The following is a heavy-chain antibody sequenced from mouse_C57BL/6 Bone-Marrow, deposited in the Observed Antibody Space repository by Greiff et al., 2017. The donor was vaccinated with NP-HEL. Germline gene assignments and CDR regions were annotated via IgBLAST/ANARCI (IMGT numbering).Heavy chain of an antibody. Sequence: VQLQQPGAELVKPGASVKLSCKASGYTFTSYLMHWVKQRPGRGLEWIGGIDPNSGGTKYNEKFKSKATLTVDKPSSTAYKQLNSLTSEDSAVYYCARYYYGSSSFDYWGQGTTLTVSS. V-gene: IGHV1-72*01. D-gene: IGHD1-1*01. CDR2: IDPNSGGT. CDR3: ARYYYGSSSFDY. CDR1: GYTFTSYL. J-gene: IGHJ2*01.